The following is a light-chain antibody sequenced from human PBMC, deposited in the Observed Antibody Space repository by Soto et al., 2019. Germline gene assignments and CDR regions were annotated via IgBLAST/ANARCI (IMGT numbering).Light chain of an antibody. Sequence: QLVLTQPRSVSGSPGQSVTISCSETSSDVGDYNYVSWYQQHPGKAPKLLIYAVNMRPSGVPDRFSGSKSGNTASLTISGLQSEDEADDSCCSYAGSYTGVFGGGTKLTVL. J-gene: IGLJ3*02. V-gene: IGLV2-11*01. CDR1: SSDVGDYNY. CDR2: AVN. CDR3: CSYAGSYTGV.